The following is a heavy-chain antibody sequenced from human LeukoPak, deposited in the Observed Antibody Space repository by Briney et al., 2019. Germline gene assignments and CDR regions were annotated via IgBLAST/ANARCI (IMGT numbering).Heavy chain of an antibody. Sequence: PSQTLSLTCTVSGGSISSGSYYWSWIRQPAGKGLEWIGRIYTSGSTNYNPSLKGRVTISVDTSKNQFSLKLSSVTAADTAVYYCARGHMITFGGVSPGFDYWGQGTLVTVSS. J-gene: IGHJ4*02. CDR1: GGSISSGSYY. CDR2: IYTSGST. V-gene: IGHV4-61*02. CDR3: ARGHMITFGGVSPGFDY. D-gene: IGHD3-16*01.